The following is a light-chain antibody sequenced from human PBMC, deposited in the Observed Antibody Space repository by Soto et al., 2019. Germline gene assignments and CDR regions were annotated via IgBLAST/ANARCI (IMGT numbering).Light chain of an antibody. CDR3: QQYNNWPYT. CDR1: QSVSRN. J-gene: IGKJ2*01. CDR2: FAS. V-gene: IGKV3-15*01. Sequence: EIVMTQSPATLSVSPGERATLSCRASQSVSRNLAWYQQKPGQAPRSLIYFASTRATGIPARFSGSGSGTEFNLTITSLQSEDFAVYYCQQYNNWPYTFGQGTKLEIK.